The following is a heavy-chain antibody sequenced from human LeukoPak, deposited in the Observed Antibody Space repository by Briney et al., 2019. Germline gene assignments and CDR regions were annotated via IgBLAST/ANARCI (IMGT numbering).Heavy chain of an antibody. J-gene: IGHJ4*02. D-gene: IGHD4-17*01. Sequence: GGSLRLSCAASGFTFSSYGMHWVRQAPGKGLEWVAVISYDGSNKYYADSVKGRFTISRDKSENTLYLQMNSLRAEDTAVYYCAKKNGDYFDYWGQGTLVTVSS. CDR1: GFTFSSYG. CDR2: ISYDGSNK. CDR3: AKKNGDYFDY. V-gene: IGHV3-30*18.